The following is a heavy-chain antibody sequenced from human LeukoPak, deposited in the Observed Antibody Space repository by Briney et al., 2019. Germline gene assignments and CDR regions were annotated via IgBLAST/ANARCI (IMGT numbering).Heavy chain of an antibody. V-gene: IGHV4-59*01. CDR1: GGSISSYY. Sequence: PSQTLSLTCTVSGGSISSYYWSWIRQPPGKGLEWIGYIYYSGSTNYNPSLKSRVTISVDTSKNQFSLKLSSVTAADTAVYYCARGGRYSSSWYLIKSFFPYYFDYWGQGTLVTVSS. CDR2: IYYSGST. J-gene: IGHJ4*02. D-gene: IGHD6-13*01. CDR3: ARGGRYSSSWYLIKSFFPYYFDY.